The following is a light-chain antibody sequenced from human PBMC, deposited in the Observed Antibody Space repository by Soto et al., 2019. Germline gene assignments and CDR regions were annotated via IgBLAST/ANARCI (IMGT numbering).Light chain of an antibody. Sequence: QLVLTQPPSASGTPGQRVTISCSGSSSNVGRNTVSWYQHLPGTAPKLLINNNNQRPSGVPDRISGSNSGTSASLAISGLQSGDEAEYYCASWDDSLKGVVFGGGTKLTVL. CDR1: SSNVGRNT. CDR3: ASWDDSLKGVV. CDR2: NNN. J-gene: IGLJ3*02. V-gene: IGLV1-44*01.